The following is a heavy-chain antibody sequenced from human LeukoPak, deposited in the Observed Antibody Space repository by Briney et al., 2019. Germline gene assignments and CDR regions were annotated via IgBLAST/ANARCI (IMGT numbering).Heavy chain of an antibody. Sequence: ASVTVSCKASGYTFTSYAMNWVRQAPGQGLEWMGWINTNTGNPTYAQGFTGRFVFSLDTSVSTAYLQISSLKAEDTAVYYCASRDIVVVPAARAYYGMDVWGQGTTATVSS. J-gene: IGHJ6*02. V-gene: IGHV7-4-1*02. CDR2: INTNTGNP. CDR1: GYTFTSYA. CDR3: ASRDIVVVPAARAYYGMDV. D-gene: IGHD2-2*01.